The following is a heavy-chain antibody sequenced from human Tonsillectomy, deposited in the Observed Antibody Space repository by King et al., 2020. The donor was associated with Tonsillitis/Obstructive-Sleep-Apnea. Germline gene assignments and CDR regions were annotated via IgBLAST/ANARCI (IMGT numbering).Heavy chain of an antibody. CDR2: IDPIDSYT. CDR3: ARLSCSGASCYYYYGMDV. V-gene: IGHV5-10-1*03. Sequence: EQLVQSGAEVKKPGESLRISCKGSGYSFISYWISWVRQTPGKGLEWVGRIDPIDSYTNYTPSFQGHVTISADKSIGTAYLQWSSLKASDTAMYYCARLSCSGASCYYYYGMDVWGQGTTVTVSS. J-gene: IGHJ6*02. CDR1: GYSFISYW. D-gene: IGHD2-15*01.